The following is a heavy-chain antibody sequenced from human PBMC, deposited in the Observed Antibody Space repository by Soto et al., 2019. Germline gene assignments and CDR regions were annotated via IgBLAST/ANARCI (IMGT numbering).Heavy chain of an antibody. J-gene: IGHJ4*02. D-gene: IGHD4-4*01. CDR1: GFTFSGYW. V-gene: IGHV3-74*01. CDR2: INPDGGST. CDR3: ARETYSFNDY. Sequence: EVQLVESGGGLVLPGGSLRLSCAASGFTFSGYWMHWVHQAPGEGLVWVSRINPDGGSTNYADSVKGRFTISRDNAKNTLFLQMNGLRAEDTAVYYCARETYSFNDYWGRGTLVTVSS.